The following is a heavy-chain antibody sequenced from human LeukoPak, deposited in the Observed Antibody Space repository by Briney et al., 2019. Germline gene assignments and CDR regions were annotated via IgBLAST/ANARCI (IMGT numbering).Heavy chain of an antibody. J-gene: IGHJ4*02. CDR3: ASGTGGYDSAFDY. CDR1: GFTFSSYW. V-gene: IGHV4-34*01. Sequence: GSLRLSCAASGFTFSSYWMSWVRQPPGKGLEWIGEINHSGSTNYNPSLKSRVTISVDTSKNQFSLKLSSVTAADTAVYYCASGTGGYDSAFDYWGQGTLVTVSS. CDR2: INHSGST. D-gene: IGHD5-12*01.